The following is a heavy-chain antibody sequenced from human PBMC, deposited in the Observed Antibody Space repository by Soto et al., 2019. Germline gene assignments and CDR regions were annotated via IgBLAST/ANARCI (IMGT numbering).Heavy chain of an antibody. CDR2: INPTDSDT. V-gene: IGHV5-51*01. Sequence: EVQLVQSGAEVKTPGESLKISCKASGYIFTTYWIAWVRQMPGRGLEWLGIINPTDSDTRYSPSFQGQVTISADKSISTTYLQWSSLKASDTATYYCARQWNFDYWGQGTLVTVSS. CDR3: ARQWNFDY. CDR1: GYIFTTYW. J-gene: IGHJ4*02. D-gene: IGHD5-12*01.